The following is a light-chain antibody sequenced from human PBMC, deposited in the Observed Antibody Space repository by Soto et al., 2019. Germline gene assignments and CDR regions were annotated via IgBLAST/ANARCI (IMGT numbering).Light chain of an antibody. CDR3: QSYDSRLSGWV. V-gene: IGLV1-40*01. CDR1: SSNIGAGYD. J-gene: IGLJ3*02. Sequence: QSVLTQPPSVSGAPGQGVTISCTGSSSNIGAGYDVHSYQQLPGTAPKLLIYGNSNRPSGVPDRFSGSKSGTSASLAITGLQAEDEADYYCQSYDSRLSGWVFGGGTKLTVL. CDR2: GNS.